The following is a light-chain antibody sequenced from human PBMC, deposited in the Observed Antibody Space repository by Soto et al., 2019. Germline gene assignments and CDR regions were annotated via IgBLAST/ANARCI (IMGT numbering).Light chain of an antibody. CDR1: SSNIGAGYD. V-gene: IGLV1-40*01. J-gene: IGLJ3*02. CDR2: GNN. CDR3: QSYDTNLSAWV. Sequence: QSVLTQPPSVSGAPGQRVTISCTGSSSNIGAGYDVHWYQHLPGTAPKLLIYGNNNRPSGVPDRFSGSKSGTSASLAITGLQAEDEADYDCQSYDTNLSAWVFGGGTKLTVL.